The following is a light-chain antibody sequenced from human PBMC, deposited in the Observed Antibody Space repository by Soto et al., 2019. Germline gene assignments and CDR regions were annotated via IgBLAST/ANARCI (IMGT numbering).Light chain of an antibody. CDR3: LLFFGVSQGV. CDR2: STS. J-gene: IGLJ1*01. Sequence: QAVVTQEPALTVSPGGTVTLTCDSSTGAVTSGHWPNWFQQKPGQAPSSLIYSTSNKHSWTPARFSGSLLGGKAALTLSGVQPEDEAEYYCLLFFGVSQGVFGTGTKLTVL. V-gene: IGLV7-43*01. CDR1: TGAVTSGHW.